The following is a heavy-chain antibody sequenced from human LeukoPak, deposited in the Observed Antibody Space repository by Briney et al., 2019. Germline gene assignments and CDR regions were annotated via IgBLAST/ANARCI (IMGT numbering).Heavy chain of an antibody. CDR1: GFTFSSYA. J-gene: IGHJ4*02. CDR3: ANLGIVVVVAATKGPFDY. V-gene: IGHV3-23*01. CDR2: ISGSGGST. D-gene: IGHD2-15*01. Sequence: GGSLRLSCAASGFTFSSYAMSWVRQAPGKGLEWVSAISGSGGSTYYADSVKGRFTISRDNSKNTLYLQMNSLRAEDTAVYYCANLGIVVVVAATKGPFDYWGRGTLVTVSS.